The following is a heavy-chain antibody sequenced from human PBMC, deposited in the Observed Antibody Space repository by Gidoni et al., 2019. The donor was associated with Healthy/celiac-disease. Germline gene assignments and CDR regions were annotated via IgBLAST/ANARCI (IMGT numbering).Heavy chain of an antibody. D-gene: IGHD2-2*01. CDR3: AKDRSRVDWYFDL. CDR1: GFTFSSYA. J-gene: IGHJ2*01. V-gene: IGHV3-23*01. CDR2: ISGSGGST. Sequence: EVQLLESGGGLVQPGGSLSLSCAASGFTFSSYAMSWVRQAPGKGLEWVSAISGSGGSTYYADSVKGRFTISRDNSKNTLYLQMNSLRAEDTAVYYCAKDRSRVDWYFDLWGRGTLVTVSS.